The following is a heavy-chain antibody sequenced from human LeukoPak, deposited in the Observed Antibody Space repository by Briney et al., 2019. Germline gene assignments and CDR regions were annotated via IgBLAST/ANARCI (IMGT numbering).Heavy chain of an antibody. CDR2: IYYSGST. J-gene: IGHJ4*02. D-gene: IGHD2-2*01. CDR1: GGSISSSSYY. Sequence: SETLSLTCTVSGGSISSSSYYWGWIRQPPGKWLEWIGSIYYSGSTYYNPSLKSRVTISVDTSKNQFSLKLSSVTAADTAVYYCASINKDIVVVPAALADYWGQGTLVTVSS. CDR3: ASINKDIVVVPAALADY. V-gene: IGHV4-39*01.